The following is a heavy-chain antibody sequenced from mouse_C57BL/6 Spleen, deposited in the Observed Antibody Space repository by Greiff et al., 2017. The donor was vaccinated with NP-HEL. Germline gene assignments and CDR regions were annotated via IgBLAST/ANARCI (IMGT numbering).Heavy chain of an antibody. Sequence: VQLQQSGAELARPGASVKMSCKASGYTFTSYTMHWVKQRPGQGLEWIGYINPSSGYTKYNQKFKDKATLTADKSSSTAYMQLSSLTSEDSAVYYCARWSSTVVATRYFDVWGTGTTVTVSS. CDR2: INPSSGYT. V-gene: IGHV1-4*01. CDR3: ARWSSTVVATRYFDV. CDR1: GYTFTSYT. J-gene: IGHJ1*03. D-gene: IGHD1-1*01.